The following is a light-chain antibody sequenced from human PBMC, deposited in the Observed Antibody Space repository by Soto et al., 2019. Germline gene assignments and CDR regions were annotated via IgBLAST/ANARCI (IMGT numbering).Light chain of an antibody. V-gene: IGLV2-14*01. CDR1: SSDVGGYNY. CDR3: SSYTSSSTLV. CDR2: EVS. J-gene: IGLJ1*01. Sequence: QSALTQPASVSGSPGQSITISCTGTSSDVGGYNYVSWYQQHPGKAPQLMIYEVSNRPSGVSNRFSGSKSGNTASLTISGLQDEDEADYYCSSYTSSSTLVFGTGTKLTVL.